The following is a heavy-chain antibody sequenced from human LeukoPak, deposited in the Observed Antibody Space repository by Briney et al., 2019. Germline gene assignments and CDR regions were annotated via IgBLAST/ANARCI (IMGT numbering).Heavy chain of an antibody. CDR1: GFTFSDYY. J-gene: IGHJ4*02. D-gene: IGHD5-12*01. CDR2: ISSSGSTI. V-gene: IGHV3-11*04. CDR3: AREPPSAYDSRFDY. Sequence: GGSLRLSCAASGFTFSDYYMSWIRQAPGKGLEWVSYISSSGSTIYYADSVKGRFTISRDNAKNSLYLQMNSLRAEDTAIYYCAREPPSAYDSRFDYWGQGTLVTVSS.